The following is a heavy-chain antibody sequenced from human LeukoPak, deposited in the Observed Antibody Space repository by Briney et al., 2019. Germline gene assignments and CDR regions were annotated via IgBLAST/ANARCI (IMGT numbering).Heavy chain of an antibody. CDR2: ISAYNGNT. CDR1: GYTFTGYY. J-gene: IGHJ6*02. V-gene: IGHV1-18*04. CDR3: ARDRRIGYCSSTSCLSEDAGANYYGMDV. Sequence: ASVTVSCKASGYTFTGYYMHWVRQAPGQGLEWMGWISAYNGNTNYAQKLQGRVTMTTDTSTSTAYMELRSLRSDDTAVYYCARDRRIGYCSSTSCLSEDAGANYYGMDVWGQGTTVTVSS. D-gene: IGHD2-2*01.